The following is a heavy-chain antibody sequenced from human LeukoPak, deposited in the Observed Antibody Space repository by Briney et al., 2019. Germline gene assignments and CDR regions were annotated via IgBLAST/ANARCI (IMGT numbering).Heavy chain of an antibody. CDR1: GYTFTGYY. V-gene: IGHV1-2*02. J-gene: IGHJ4*02. Sequence: ASVKVSCKASGYTFTGYYIHWVRQAPGQGLEWMGWINPNSGDTNYAQKFQGRVTMTRDTSISTAYMELNRLTSDDTAVYYCASEEGSYPESLDYWGQGALVTVSS. D-gene: IGHD1-26*01. CDR3: ASEEGSYPESLDY. CDR2: INPNSGDT.